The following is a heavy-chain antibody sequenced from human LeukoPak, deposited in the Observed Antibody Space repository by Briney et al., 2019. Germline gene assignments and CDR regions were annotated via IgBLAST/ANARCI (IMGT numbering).Heavy chain of an antibody. D-gene: IGHD2-8*01. V-gene: IGHV3-23*01. Sequence: GGSLRVSCEASGFTFNKFAMSWVRQAPGEGPEWVSGIGSSGATIFYADSVKGRYTISRDNSKNTVYLEMNNLRAEDPAIYYSAMVAVGPLSRPTHVALYYGMDVWGQGTTVTVSS. CDR2: IGSSGATI. CDR1: GFTFNKFA. J-gene: IGHJ6*02. CDR3: AMVAVGPLSRPTHVALYYGMDV.